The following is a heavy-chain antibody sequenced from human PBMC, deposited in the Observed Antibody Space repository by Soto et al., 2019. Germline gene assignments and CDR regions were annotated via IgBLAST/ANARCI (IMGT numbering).Heavy chain of an antibody. Sequence: ASVKVSCKASGYTFTGYYMHWVRQAPGQGLEWMGWINPNSVGTYYAQKFQGWVTMTRDTSISTAYMELSRLRSDDTAVYYCARDGWGAVAGTYYGMDVWGQGTTVTVSS. D-gene: IGHD6-19*01. CDR2: INPNSVGT. V-gene: IGHV1-2*04. CDR1: GYTFTGYY. CDR3: ARDGWGAVAGTYYGMDV. J-gene: IGHJ6*02.